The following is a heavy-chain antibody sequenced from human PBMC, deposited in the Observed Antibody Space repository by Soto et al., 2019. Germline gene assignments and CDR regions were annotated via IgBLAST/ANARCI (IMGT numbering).Heavy chain of an antibody. Sequence: EVQLVESGGGLVQPGGSLRLSCAASGFIFSDHYMDWVRQAPGKGLEWVGRTRNKANSYTTEYAASVKGRFTISRDDSKKSLYMQMNSLKSEDTAVYYCARGGYYDVSGDYYQQYWGQGTLVTVSS. V-gene: IGHV3-72*01. CDR1: GFIFSDHY. J-gene: IGHJ4*02. CDR3: ARGGYYDVSGDYYQQY. D-gene: IGHD3-22*01. CDR2: TRNKANSYTT.